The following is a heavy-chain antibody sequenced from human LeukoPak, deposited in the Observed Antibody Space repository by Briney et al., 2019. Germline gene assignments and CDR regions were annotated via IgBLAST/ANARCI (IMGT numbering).Heavy chain of an antibody. CDR2: IIPIFGTA. J-gene: IGHJ4*02. D-gene: IGHD5-12*01. Sequence: ASVKVSCKASGGTFSSYAISWVRQAPGQGLEWMGGIIPIFGTANYAQKFQGRVTITADESTSTAYMELSSLRSEDTAVYYCARRWLRGKYYFDYWGQGTLVTVSS. CDR1: GGTFSSYA. CDR3: ARRWLRGKYYFDY. V-gene: IGHV1-69*13.